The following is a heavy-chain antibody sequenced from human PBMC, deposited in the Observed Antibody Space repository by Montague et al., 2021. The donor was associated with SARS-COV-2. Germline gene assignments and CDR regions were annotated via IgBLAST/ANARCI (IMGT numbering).Heavy chain of an antibody. CDR1: GGSISSSNW. Sequence: SETLSLTCAVSGGSISSSNWWSWVRQPPGKGLEWIGEIYHSGSTNYNPXXKSRVTISVDKSKNQFSLKLSSVTAADTAVYYCASRAAGWFGSNPERFDYWGQGTLVTVSS. CDR3: ASRAAGWFGSNPERFDY. J-gene: IGHJ4*02. D-gene: IGHD3-10*01. CDR2: IYHSGST. V-gene: IGHV4-4*02.